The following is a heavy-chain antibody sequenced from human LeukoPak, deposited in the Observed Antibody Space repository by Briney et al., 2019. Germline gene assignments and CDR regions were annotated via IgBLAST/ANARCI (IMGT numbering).Heavy chain of an antibody. CDR3: AGTRDGYNHY. CDR1: GGSITHYY. D-gene: IGHD5-24*01. Sequence: PSETLSLTCTVSGGSITHYYWSWIRQPPGKGLEWIGYIYYSGSTNYNPTLKSRVTISVDTSKNQFSLKLSSVTAADTAVYYCAGTRDGYNHYWGQGTLVTVSS. J-gene: IGHJ4*02. CDR2: IYYSGST. V-gene: IGHV4-59*08.